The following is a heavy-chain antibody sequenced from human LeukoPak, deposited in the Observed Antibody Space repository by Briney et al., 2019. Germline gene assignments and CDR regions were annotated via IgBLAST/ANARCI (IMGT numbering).Heavy chain of an antibody. J-gene: IGHJ4*02. D-gene: IGHD4/OR15-4a*01. CDR3: AKAGLVRGGALDS. V-gene: IGHV3-11*01. CDR2: ISSSGSTI. Sequence: GGSLRLSCAASGFTFSDYYMSWIRQAPGKGLEWVSYISSSGSTIYYADSVTGRFSISRDNSKSTLYLQMNSLRVEDTAVYYCAKAGLVRGGALDSWGQGTLVTVSS. CDR1: GFTFSDYY.